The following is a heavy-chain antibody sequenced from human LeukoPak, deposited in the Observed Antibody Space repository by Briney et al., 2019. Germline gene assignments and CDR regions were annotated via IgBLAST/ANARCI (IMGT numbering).Heavy chain of an antibody. CDR2: INPSGGST. D-gene: IGHD1-14*01. V-gene: IGHV1-46*01. CDR1: GYTFTSYY. CDR3: ARSDRKEGAFDI. J-gene: IGHJ3*02. Sequence: ASVKVSCKASGYTFTSYYMHWVRQAPGQGLEWMGIINPSGGSTSYAQKFQGRVTMTRDTSTSTVYMELSSLRFEDTAVYYCARSDRKEGAFDIWGQGTMVTVSS.